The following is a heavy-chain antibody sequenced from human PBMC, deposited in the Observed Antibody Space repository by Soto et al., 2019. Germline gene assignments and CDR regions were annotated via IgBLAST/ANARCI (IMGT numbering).Heavy chain of an antibody. J-gene: IGHJ6*02. CDR2: INHSGST. D-gene: IGHD6-6*01. CDR1: GGSFSVYY. V-gene: IGHV4-34*01. CDR3: GRGAIAALRTPMEV. Sequence: KPSDTLSLTCAVNGGSFSVYYWRWIRQPPGKGLEWIGEINHSGSTNYKPSLKSRVTISVDTTKNQFSLKLSSVTAADTAVNYYGRGAIAALRTPMEVWGQVTTVTVS.